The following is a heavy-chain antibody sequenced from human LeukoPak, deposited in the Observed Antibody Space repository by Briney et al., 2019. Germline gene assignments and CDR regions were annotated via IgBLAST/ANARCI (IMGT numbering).Heavy chain of an antibody. D-gene: IGHD4-17*01. J-gene: IGHJ4*02. CDR3: AKDSYGDYYFDY. Sequence: PGGSLRLSCAACGFTFRSYGMHWVRLAPGKGLEWVAVISYDGSNKYYADSVKGRFTISRDNSKNTLYLQMNSLRAEDTAVYYCAKDSYGDYYFDYWGQGTLVTVSS. CDR2: ISYDGSNK. V-gene: IGHV3-30*18. CDR1: GFTFRSYG.